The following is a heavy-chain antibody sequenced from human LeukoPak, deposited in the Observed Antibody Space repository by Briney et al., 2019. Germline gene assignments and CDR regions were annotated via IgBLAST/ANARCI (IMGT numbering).Heavy chain of an antibody. CDR2: IKQDGSEK. CDR1: GGTFSSYA. Sequence: SCKASGGTFSSYAISWVRQAPGKGLEWVANIKQDGSEKWYVDSVKGRFTISRDNAKNSLYLQMNSLRVEDTAVYYCAREFRSGYNSRWFDYWGQGTLVTVSS. CDR3: AREFRSGYNSRWFDY. V-gene: IGHV3-7*01. J-gene: IGHJ5*01. D-gene: IGHD6-19*01.